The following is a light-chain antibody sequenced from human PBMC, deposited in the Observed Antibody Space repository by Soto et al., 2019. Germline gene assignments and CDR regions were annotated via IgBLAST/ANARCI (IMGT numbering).Light chain of an antibody. Sequence: QSVLTQPPSVSGAPGQRVTISCTGSSSNIGAGYDVHWYQQLPGTAPKLLIYGNSNRPSGVPDRFSGSKSGTSASLAITGLQAEDEADYYCQSYDSSLSVYVVGTGTKVTVL. CDR3: QSYDSSLSVYV. V-gene: IGLV1-40*01. CDR1: SSNIGAGYD. J-gene: IGLJ1*01. CDR2: GNS.